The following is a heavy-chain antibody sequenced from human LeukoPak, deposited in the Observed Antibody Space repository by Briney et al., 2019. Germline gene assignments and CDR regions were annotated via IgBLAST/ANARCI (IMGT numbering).Heavy chain of an antibody. V-gene: IGHV1-3*01. D-gene: IGHD6-13*01. CDR1: GYTFTTYA. CDR2: INAGNGNT. CDR3: AREVTLAAALDY. J-gene: IGHJ4*02. Sequence: ASVKVSCKASGYTFTTYAIHWVRQAPGQSLEWMGWINAGNGNTKYSQKFQGRVTITRDTSASTAYMDLSSLRSEDTAVYYCAREVTLAAALDYWGQGTLVTVSS.